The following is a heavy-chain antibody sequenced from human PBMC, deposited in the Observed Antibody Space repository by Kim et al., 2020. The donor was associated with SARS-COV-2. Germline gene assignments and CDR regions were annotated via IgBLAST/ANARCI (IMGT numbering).Heavy chain of an antibody. CDR1: GGSISSSSYY. CDR3: ARMGSWELLRGHFDY. CDR2: IYYSGST. Sequence: SETLSLTCTVSGGSISSSSYYWGWIRQPPGKGLEWIGSIYYSGSTYHNPSLKSRVTISVDTSKNQFSLKLSSVTAADTAVYYCARMGSWELLRGHFDYWGQGTLVTVSS. V-gene: IGHV4-39*07. D-gene: IGHD1-26*01. J-gene: IGHJ4*02.